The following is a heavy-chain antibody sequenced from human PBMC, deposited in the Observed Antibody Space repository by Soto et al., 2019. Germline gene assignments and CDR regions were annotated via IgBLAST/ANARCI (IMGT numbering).Heavy chain of an antibody. V-gene: IGHV4-38-2*01. CDR2: IYHSGTT. CDR3: ARVSPGAFDY. D-gene: IGHD2-8*02. Sequence: SETLSLTCAVSGYSLTTGYYWGWIRQPPGKRLEWIGSIYHSGTTYYNPSLKSRVTISVDTSKNQFSLKLSSVAAADTAVYYCARVSPGAFDYCGQGTLVTVSS. CDR1: GYSLTTGYY. J-gene: IGHJ4*02.